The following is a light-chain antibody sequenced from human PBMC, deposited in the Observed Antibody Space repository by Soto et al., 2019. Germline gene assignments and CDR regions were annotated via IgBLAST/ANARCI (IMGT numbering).Light chain of an antibody. J-gene: IGKJ4*01. CDR2: AAS. CDR3: QQLNTYPFT. Sequence: DIHLTQSPSFLSASVGDRVTITCRASQGISSYLAWYQQKPGKAPKLLIYAASTLQSGVPSRFSGSESGTEFTLTISSLQPEDFATYYCQQLNTYPFTFGGGTKVEIK. CDR1: QGISSY. V-gene: IGKV1-9*01.